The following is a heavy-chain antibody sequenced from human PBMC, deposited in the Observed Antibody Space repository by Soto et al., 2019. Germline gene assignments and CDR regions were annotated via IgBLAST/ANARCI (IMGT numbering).Heavy chain of an antibody. CDR1: GYTLTELS. J-gene: IGHJ6*02. CDR3: ATTRKVAGTYYYYYGMDV. Sequence: ASVKVSCKVSGYTLTELSMHWARQAPGKGLEWMGGFDPEDGETIYAQKFQGRVTMTEDTSTDTAYMELSSLRSEDTAVYYCATTRKVAGTYYYYYGMDVWGQGTTVTVFS. V-gene: IGHV1-24*01. CDR2: FDPEDGET. D-gene: IGHD6-19*01.